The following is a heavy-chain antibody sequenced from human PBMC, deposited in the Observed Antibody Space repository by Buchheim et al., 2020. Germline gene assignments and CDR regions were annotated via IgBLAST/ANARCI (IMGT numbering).Heavy chain of an antibody. CDR2: IIPIFGTA. CDR3: ARGLDCSSTSCKYRYYYYMDV. D-gene: IGHD2-2*01. V-gene: IGHV1-69*01. J-gene: IGHJ6*03. CDR1: GGTFSSYA. Sequence: QVQLVQSGAEVKKPGSSVKVSCKASGGTFSSYAISWVRQAPGQGLEWMGGIIPIFGTANYAQKFQGRVTITADESTGTAYMELSSLRSEDTAVYYCARGLDCSSTSCKYRYYYYMDVWGKGTT.